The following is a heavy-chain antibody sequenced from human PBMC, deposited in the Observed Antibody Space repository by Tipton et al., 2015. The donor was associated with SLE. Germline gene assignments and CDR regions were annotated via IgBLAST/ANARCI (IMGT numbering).Heavy chain of an antibody. CDR1: GFTFSSYW. D-gene: IGHD2-21*02. Sequence: SLRLSCAASGFTFSSYWMSWVRQAPGKGLVWYSRINSDGSSTSYADSVKGRFTISRDNAKNTLYLQMNSLRDEDTAFYYCVRGSVGDSKDYWGQGTLVTVSS. J-gene: IGHJ4*02. CDR2: INSDGSST. CDR3: VRGSVGDSKDY. V-gene: IGHV3-74*01.